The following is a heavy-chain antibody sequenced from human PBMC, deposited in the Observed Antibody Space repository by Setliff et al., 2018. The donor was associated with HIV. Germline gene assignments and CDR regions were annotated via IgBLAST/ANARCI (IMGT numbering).Heavy chain of an antibody. J-gene: IGHJ4*02. CDR2: INEDGSKK. CDR1: GFAFNDYY. D-gene: IGHD4-17*01. V-gene: IGHV3-7*01. Sequence: GGSLRLSCVSSGFAFNDYYMTWVRQAPGKGLEWVATINEDGSKKYYGASVKGRFTVSRDNAKKSLYLQMNSLRTEDTAVYYCTKPTTVVTSYYFDSWGQGTQVTVSS. CDR3: TKPTTVVTSYYFDS.